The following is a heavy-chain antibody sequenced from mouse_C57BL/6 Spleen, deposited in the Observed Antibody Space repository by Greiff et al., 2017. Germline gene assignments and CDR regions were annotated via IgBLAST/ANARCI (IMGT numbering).Heavy chain of an antibody. CDR3: AREGQLRLRYYFDY. V-gene: IGHV5-16*01. CDR1: GFTFSDYY. J-gene: IGHJ2*01. D-gene: IGHD3-2*02. CDR2: INYDGSST. Sequence: EVNVVESEGGLVQPGSSMKLSCTASGFTFSDYYMAWVRQVPEKGLEWVANINYDGSSTYYLDSLKSRFIISRDNAKNILYLQMSSLKSEDTAKYYCAREGQLRLRYYFDYWGQGTTLTVSS.